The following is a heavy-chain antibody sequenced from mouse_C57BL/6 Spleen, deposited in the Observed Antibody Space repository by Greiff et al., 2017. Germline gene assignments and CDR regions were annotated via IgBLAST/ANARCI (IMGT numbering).Heavy chain of an antibody. Sequence: VQLQQPGAELVKPGASVKLSCKASGYTFTSYWMQWVKQRPGQGLEWIGEIDPSDSYTNYNQKFKGKATLTVDTSSSTAYMQLSSLTSEDSAVYYCARYYGSSYVYFDYWGQGTTLTVSS. CDR2: IDPSDSYT. CDR3: ARYYGSSYVYFDY. J-gene: IGHJ2*01. CDR1: GYTFTSYW. V-gene: IGHV1-50*01. D-gene: IGHD1-1*01.